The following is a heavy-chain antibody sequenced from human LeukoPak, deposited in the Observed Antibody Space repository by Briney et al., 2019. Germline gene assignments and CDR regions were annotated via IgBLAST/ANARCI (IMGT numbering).Heavy chain of an antibody. Sequence: QPGGSLRLSCAASGLTVNSNYMNWVRQAPGKGLQWVSVIYSGGSTYYADSVKGRFTISRDNSKNTVYLQMNSLRDEDTAVYYCARNVGYWGQGTLVTVSS. CDR2: IYSGGST. V-gene: IGHV3-53*01. CDR1: GLTVNSNY. CDR3: ARNVGY. J-gene: IGHJ4*02. D-gene: IGHD1-26*01.